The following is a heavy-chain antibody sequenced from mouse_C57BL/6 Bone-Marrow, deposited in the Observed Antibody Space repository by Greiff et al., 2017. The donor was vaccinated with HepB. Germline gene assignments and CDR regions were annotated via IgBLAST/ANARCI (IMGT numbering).Heavy chain of an antibody. CDR3: ARDLPGGYYVYWYFDV. Sequence: QVQLQQSGTELVKPGASVKLSCKASGYTFTSYWMHWVKQRPGQGLEWIGNINPSNGGTNYNEKFKSKATLTVDKSSSTAYMQLSSLTSEDSAVYYCARDLPGGYYVYWYFDVWGTGTTVTVSS. D-gene: IGHD1-1*02. V-gene: IGHV1-53*01. CDR2: INPSNGGT. J-gene: IGHJ1*03. CDR1: GYTFTSYW.